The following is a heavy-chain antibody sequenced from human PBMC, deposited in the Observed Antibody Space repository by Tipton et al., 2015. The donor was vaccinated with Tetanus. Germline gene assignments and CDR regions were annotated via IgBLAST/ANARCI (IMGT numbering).Heavy chain of an antibody. D-gene: IGHD1-1*01. V-gene: IGHV1-18*01. Sequence: QLVQSGAEVKKPGASVKVSCKASGYTFTSYGISWVRQATGQGLEWLGWISAYHGHTIYAQKLQGRVTTTPDTSMRPAYMELRCRRSDDRAVYYGGRERDLFGRSVCGTGAFDVWGQGTMVTVSS. CDR2: ISAYHGHT. CDR3: GRERDLFGRSVCGTGAFDV. CDR1: GYTFTSYG. J-gene: IGHJ3*01.